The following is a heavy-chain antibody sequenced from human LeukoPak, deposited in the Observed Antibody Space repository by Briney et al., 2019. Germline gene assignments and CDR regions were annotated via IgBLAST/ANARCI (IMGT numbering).Heavy chain of an antibody. D-gene: IGHD2-2*01. CDR2: VTHSGRT. J-gene: IGHJ6*03. CDR1: GGSFSTYY. V-gene: IGHV4-34*01. CDR3: ARGPRIVPANDGYYYMDV. Sequence: SETLSLTYAVYGGSFSTYYWSWIRQPPGKGQEWIEQVTHSGRTNYNPSLWSRVTISVDMSKHQFSLKLISVTAADTAVYYCARGPRIVPANDGYYYMDVWGKGTTVTVSS.